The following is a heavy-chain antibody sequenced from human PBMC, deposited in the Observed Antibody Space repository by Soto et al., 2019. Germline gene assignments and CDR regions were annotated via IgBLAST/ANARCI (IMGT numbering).Heavy chain of an antibody. CDR2: ISWNSGSI. D-gene: IGHD4-17*01. CDR3: AKDKGYGTAYGDYVGGYYYGMDV. Sequence: GGSLRRSCAASGFTFDDYAMHWVRQAPGKGLEWVSGISWNSGSIGYADSVKGRFTISRDNAKNSLYLQMNSLRAEDTALYYCAKDKGYGTAYGDYVGGYYYGMDVWGQGTTVTVSS. V-gene: IGHV3-9*01. J-gene: IGHJ6*01. CDR1: GFTFDDYA.